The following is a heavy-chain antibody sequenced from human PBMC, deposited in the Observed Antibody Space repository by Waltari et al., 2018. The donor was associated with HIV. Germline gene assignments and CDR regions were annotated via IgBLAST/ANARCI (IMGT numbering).Heavy chain of an antibody. V-gene: IGHV4-39*01. CDR2: IYYSGST. CDR3: ARQTIYFWGYYYYGMDV. Sequence: WIGSIYYSGSTYYNPSLKSRVTISVDTSKNQFSLKLSSVTAADTAVYYCARQTIYFWGYYYYGMDVWGQGTTVTVSS. D-gene: IGHD3-16*01. J-gene: IGHJ6*02.